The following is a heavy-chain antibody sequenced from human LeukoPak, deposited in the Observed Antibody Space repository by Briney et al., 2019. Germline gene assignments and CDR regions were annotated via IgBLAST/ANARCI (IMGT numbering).Heavy chain of an antibody. CDR1: GYTFTSYY. V-gene: IGHV1-2*02. Sequence: ASVKVSCKASGYTFTSYYMHWVRQAPGQGLEWMGWIIPNSGGTNYAQKFQGRVTMTRDTSISTAYMELSRLRSDDTAVYYCARSRWCSGGSCYSSYDYYYYMDVWGKGTTVTVSS. J-gene: IGHJ6*03. CDR3: ARSRWCSGGSCYSSYDYYYYMDV. D-gene: IGHD2-15*01. CDR2: IIPNSGGT.